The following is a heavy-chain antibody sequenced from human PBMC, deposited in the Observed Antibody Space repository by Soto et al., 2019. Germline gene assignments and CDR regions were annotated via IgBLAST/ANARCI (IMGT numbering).Heavy chain of an antibody. CDR3: VRTIAVAGTDAFDM. V-gene: IGHV3-23*01. J-gene: IGHJ3*02. D-gene: IGHD6-19*01. Sequence: GGSLRLSCAASGFTFSSYAMSWVRQAPGKGLEWVSAISGNGGSKYYADSVKGRFTISRDNSKNTLYLQMNSLRVEDTAVYYCVRTIAVAGTDAFDMWGQGTMVTVSS. CDR2: ISGNGGSK. CDR1: GFTFSSYA.